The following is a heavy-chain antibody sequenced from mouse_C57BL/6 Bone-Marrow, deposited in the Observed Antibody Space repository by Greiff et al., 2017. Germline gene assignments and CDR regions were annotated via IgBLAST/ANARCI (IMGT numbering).Heavy chain of an antibody. D-gene: IGHD2-4*01. J-gene: IGHJ4*01. V-gene: IGHV1-39*01. Sequence: VQLQQPGPELVKPGASVKISCKASGYSFTDYNMNWVKQSHGKSLEWIGVINPNYGTTSYNQKFKGKATLTVDQSSSTAYMQLNSLTSEDSAVYCCARSYDYDYAMDYGGQGTSVTVSS. CDR2: INPNYGTT. CDR1: GYSFTDYN. CDR3: ARSYDYDYAMDY.